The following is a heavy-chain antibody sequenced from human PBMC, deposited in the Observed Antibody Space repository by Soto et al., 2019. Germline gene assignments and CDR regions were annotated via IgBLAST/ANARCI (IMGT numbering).Heavy chain of an antibody. Sequence: QLQLQESGPGLVKPSEPLSLTCTVSGGSISSSSYWGWIRQPPGKGLELIGSIYSIGSTYYNPSLKSRVTRSVDTSKNQFSLKLSSVTDADTAVYYCRRSSRYSTDVWGQGTTVTVSS. CDR1: GGSISSSSY. J-gene: IGHJ6*02. CDR3: RRSSRYSTDV. CDR2: IYSIGST. D-gene: IGHD6-13*01. V-gene: IGHV4-39*01.